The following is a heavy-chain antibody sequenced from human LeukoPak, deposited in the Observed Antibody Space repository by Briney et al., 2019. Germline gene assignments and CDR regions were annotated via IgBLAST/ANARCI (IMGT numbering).Heavy chain of an antibody. CDR3: ARERGYYGSGSWGYYYYGMDV. J-gene: IGHJ6*02. Sequence: GGSLRLSCAASGFSFSSYWMSWVRQAPGKGLEWVANIKQEGSEKYYVDSVKGRFTISRDNAKNSLYLQMNSLRAEDTAVYYCARERGYYGSGSWGYYYYGMDVWGQGTTVTVSS. CDR1: GFSFSSYW. V-gene: IGHV3-7*01. D-gene: IGHD3-10*01. CDR2: IKQEGSEK.